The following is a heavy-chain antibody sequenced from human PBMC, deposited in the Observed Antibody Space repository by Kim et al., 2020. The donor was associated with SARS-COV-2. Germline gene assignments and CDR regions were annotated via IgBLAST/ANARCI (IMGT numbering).Heavy chain of an antibody. Sequence: GRSLRLSCAASGFTFSTSPMGWVRQAPGKGLEWVSRISWDGTRTYYADSVKGRVTMSSDKSRNTVYLHMDNLRVEDTAVYYCAKGVINSGFDYWGHGTQVTVSS. CDR1: GFTFSTSP. J-gene: IGHJ4*01. CDR3: AKGVINSGFDY. V-gene: IGHV3-23*01. D-gene: IGHD1-26*01. CDR2: ISWDGTRT.